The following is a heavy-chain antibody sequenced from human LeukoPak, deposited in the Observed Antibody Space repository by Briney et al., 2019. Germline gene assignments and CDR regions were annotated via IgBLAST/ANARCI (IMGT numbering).Heavy chain of an antibody. CDR2: ISSSSSYI. Sequence: GGSLRLSCAGGFTFSDYSMNWIRQAPGKGLEWVSSISSSSSYIYYADSVKGRFTISRDNAKNSLYLQMNSLRAEDTAVYYCARDASGWLQLPFDYWGQGALVTVSS. CDR3: ARDASGWLQLPFDY. V-gene: IGHV3-21*01. CDR1: GFTFSDYS. J-gene: IGHJ4*02. D-gene: IGHD5-24*01.